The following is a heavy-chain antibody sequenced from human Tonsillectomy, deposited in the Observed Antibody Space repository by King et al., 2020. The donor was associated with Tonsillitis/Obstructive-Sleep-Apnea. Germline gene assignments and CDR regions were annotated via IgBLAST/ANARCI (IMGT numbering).Heavy chain of an antibody. CDR2: INPSGGST. CDR3: ASHPQGEYCSTSTCYGFDF. J-gene: IGHJ4*02. Sequence: QLVQSGAEVRKPGASVKVSCKASGYTFTSYYMHWVRQAPGQGLEWMGIINPSGGSTSYAQRFQGRVTVTRDTSTSTVYMELSSLISEDTAVYYCASHPQGEYCSTSTCYGFDFWGQGTLVTVSS. D-gene: IGHD2-2*01. CDR1: GYTFTSYY. V-gene: IGHV1-46*01.